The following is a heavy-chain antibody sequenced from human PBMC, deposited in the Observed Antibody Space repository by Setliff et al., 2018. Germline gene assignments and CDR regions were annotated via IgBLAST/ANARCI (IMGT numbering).Heavy chain of an antibody. CDR2: IYDSGSS. V-gene: IGHV4-39*01. J-gene: IGHJ5*02. D-gene: IGHD2-15*01. CDR3: GRGFSRIEGWGNWFDP. CDR1: GGSVSNSGFF. Sequence: PSETLSLTCTVSGGSVSNSGFFWGWLRQAPGKGLEWIGNIYDSGSSNYNAYLKRRLIITRDTSKNQISLKLTSVTAADTAVYYCGRGFSRIEGWGNWFDPWGQGILVTVSS.